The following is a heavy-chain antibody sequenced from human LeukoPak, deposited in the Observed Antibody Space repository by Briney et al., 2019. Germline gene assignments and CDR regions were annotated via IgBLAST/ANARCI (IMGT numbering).Heavy chain of an antibody. D-gene: IGHD2-15*01. Sequence: GGSLRLSCAASGFTFSRHWMHWVRQAPGKGLVWVSRINSDGSRTNYADSAKGRFTISRDNAKNTLYLQMNSLRAEDTAVFYCARALPGYCSGGSCYPSLAFDIWGQGTMVTVSS. CDR1: GFTFSRHW. CDR3: ARALPGYCSGGSCYPSLAFDI. CDR2: INSDGSRT. J-gene: IGHJ3*02. V-gene: IGHV3-74*01.